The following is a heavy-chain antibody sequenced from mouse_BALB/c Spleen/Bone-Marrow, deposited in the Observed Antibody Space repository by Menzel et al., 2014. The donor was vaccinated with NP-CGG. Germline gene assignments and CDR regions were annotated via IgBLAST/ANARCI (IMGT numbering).Heavy chain of an antibody. Sequence: DVKLVESGAELVKPGASVKLSCTASGFNIKDTYMHWVKQRPEQGLEWIGRIDPANVNTKYDPKFQGKATITADTSSNTAYLQLSSLTSEDTAVYYCASYAYGYYFDYWGQGTTLTVSS. V-gene: IGHV14-3*02. CDR3: ASYAYGYYFDY. CDR2: IDPANVNT. J-gene: IGHJ2*01. D-gene: IGHD1-1*02. CDR1: GFNIKDTY.